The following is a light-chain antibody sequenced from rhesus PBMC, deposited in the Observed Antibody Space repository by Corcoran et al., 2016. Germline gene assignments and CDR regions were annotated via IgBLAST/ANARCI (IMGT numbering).Light chain of an antibody. Sequence: QVILTQSPATLSLSPGERATLSCRASQSVGSSLAWYQQRPGQAPRLLNEGASNRATVIPDRCSGIGSETDFTLTISSLEPEDFAVYYCQKYNNSPYSFGQGTKVELK. V-gene: IGKV3-53*01. J-gene: IGKJ2*01. CDR2: GAS. CDR3: QKYNNSPYS. CDR1: QSVGSS.